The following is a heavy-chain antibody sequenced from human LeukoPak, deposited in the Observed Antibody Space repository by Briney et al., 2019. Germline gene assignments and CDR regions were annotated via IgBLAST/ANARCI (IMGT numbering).Heavy chain of an antibody. J-gene: IGHJ4*02. Sequence: SETLSLTCAVSGGSIRSTSYYWGWIRQPPGKGLEWIGSIYYSGSTYYNPSLKSRVTISVDTSKNQFSLKLSSVTAADTAVYYCAREEGYCTNGVCYGGPFDYWGQGTLVTVSS. D-gene: IGHD2-8*01. CDR3: AREEGYCTNGVCYGGPFDY. V-gene: IGHV4-39*07. CDR1: GGSIRSTSYY. CDR2: IYYSGST.